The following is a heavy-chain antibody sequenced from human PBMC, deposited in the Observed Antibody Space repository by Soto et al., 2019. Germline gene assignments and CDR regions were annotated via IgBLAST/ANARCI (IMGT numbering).Heavy chain of an antibody. CDR1: GFTFSSYG. CDR3: ASIGGIAAAPDGYVGDY. CDR2: IWYDGSNK. V-gene: IGHV3-33*01. D-gene: IGHD6-13*01. J-gene: IGHJ4*02. Sequence: PGGSLRLSCAASGFTFSSYGMHWVRQAPGKGLEWVAVIWYDGSNKYYADSVKGRFTISRDNSKNTLYLQMNSLRAEDTAVYYCASIGGIAAAPDGYVGDYWGQGTLVTVSS.